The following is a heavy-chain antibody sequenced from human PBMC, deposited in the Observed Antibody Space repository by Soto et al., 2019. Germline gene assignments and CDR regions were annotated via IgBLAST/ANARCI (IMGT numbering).Heavy chain of an antibody. D-gene: IGHD2-15*01. CDR1: GGSISSYY. CDR3: VRWGVVVAGTYFDYYYGMDV. V-gene: IGHV4-59*01. Sequence: NPSETLSLTCTVSGGSISSYYWSWIRQPPGKGLEWIGYIYYSGSTNYNPSLKSRVTISVDTSKNQFSLKLSSVTAADTAVYYCVRWGVVVAGTYFDYYYGMDVWGKGTTVTVSS. CDR2: IYYSGST. J-gene: IGHJ6*04.